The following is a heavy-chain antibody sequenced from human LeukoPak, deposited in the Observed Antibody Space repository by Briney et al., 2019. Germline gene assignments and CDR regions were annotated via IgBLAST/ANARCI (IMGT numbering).Heavy chain of an antibody. Sequence: GASVKASCKVSGYTLTELSMHWVRQAPGKGLEWMGRFDPEDGETIYAQKFQGRVTMTEDTSTNTAYMELSSLRSEDTAVYYCATADVAVAGTPDYWGQGTLVTVSS. D-gene: IGHD6-19*01. CDR2: FDPEDGET. CDR3: ATADVAVAGTPDY. CDR1: GYTLTELS. V-gene: IGHV1-24*01. J-gene: IGHJ4*02.